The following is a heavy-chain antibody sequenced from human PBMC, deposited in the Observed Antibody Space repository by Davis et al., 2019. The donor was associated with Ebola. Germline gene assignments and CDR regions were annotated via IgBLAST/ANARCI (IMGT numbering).Heavy chain of an antibody. D-gene: IGHD3-16*01. CDR1: SYSISSGFY. V-gene: IGHV4-38-2*02. Sequence: PSETLSLTCTVSSYSISSGFYWGWIRQHPGKGLEWLGSIYHSGTTYYNASLKSRFTIPVDTSKNQFSLRLSSVTAADTAVYYCARFGGGAYWGQGTLVTVSS. CDR3: ARFGGGAY. CDR2: IYHSGTT. J-gene: IGHJ4*02.